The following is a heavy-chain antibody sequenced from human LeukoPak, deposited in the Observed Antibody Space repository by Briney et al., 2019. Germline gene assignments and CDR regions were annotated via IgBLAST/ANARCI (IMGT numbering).Heavy chain of an antibody. CDR2: INPSGGST. CDR3: ARDRWIQLWLDRAFDI. J-gene: IGHJ3*02. V-gene: IGHV1-46*01. CDR1: GYTFTSYY. D-gene: IGHD5-18*01. Sequence: ASVKVSCKASGYTFTSYYMHWVRQAPGQGLEWMGIINPSGGSTSYAQKFQGRVTMTTDTSTSTAYMELRSLRSDDTAVYYCARDRWIQLWLDRAFDIWGQGTMVTVSS.